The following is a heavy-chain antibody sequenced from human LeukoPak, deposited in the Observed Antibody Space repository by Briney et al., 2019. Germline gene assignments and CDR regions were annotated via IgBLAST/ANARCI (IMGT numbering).Heavy chain of an antibody. CDR1: GGSFSGYY. CDR2: INHSGST. V-gene: IGHV4-34*01. J-gene: IGHJ5*02. CDR3: ASSTMVRGVTKDGNWFDP. Sequence: PSETLSLTCAVYGGSFSGYYWSWIRQPPGKGLEWIGEINHSGSTNYNPSLKSRVTISVDTSKNQFSLKLSSVTAADTAVYYCASSTMVRGVTKDGNWFDPWGQGTLVTVSS. D-gene: IGHD3-10*01.